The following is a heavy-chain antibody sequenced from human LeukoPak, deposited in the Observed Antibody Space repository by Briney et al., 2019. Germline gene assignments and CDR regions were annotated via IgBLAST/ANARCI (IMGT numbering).Heavy chain of an antibody. J-gene: IGHJ5*02. CDR3: AREVVVVPAAISVGVFYLFDP. CDR2: IYTSEST. CDR1: GGSISRYY. V-gene: IGHV4-4*07. Sequence: ASETLSLTCTVSGGSISRYYWRWIRQPAGKALEWIGRIYTSESTNYNPSLKSRVTMSVDTSKNQFSLKLSSVTGADTAVYCCAREVVVVPAAISVGVFYLFDPWGQGTLVTVSS. D-gene: IGHD2-2*01.